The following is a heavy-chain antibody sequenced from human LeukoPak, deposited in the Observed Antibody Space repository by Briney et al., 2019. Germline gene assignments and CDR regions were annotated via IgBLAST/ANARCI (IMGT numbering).Heavy chain of an antibody. Sequence: AGGSLRLSCAASGFTFRSYAMSWVRQAPGKGLEWVSAISGSGGSTYYADSVKGRFTISRDNSKNTLYLQMNSLRAEDTAVYYCAKNNGGYYRFDYWGQGTLVTVSS. CDR1: GFTFRSYA. CDR2: ISGSGGST. V-gene: IGHV3-23*01. CDR3: AKNNGGYYRFDY. D-gene: IGHD3-22*01. J-gene: IGHJ4*02.